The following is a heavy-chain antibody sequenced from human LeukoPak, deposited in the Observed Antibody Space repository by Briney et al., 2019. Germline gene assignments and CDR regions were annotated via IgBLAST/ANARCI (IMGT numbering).Heavy chain of an antibody. CDR2: ITYSGDT. J-gene: IGHJ4*02. Sequence: SETLSLTCTVTGDSIFTTRYHWGWIRQPPGKGLEWIGSITYSGDTYENPSLESRVIISVDTSKNQFSLKLSSVTAADTAVYYCASYYGSGNLYYFDYWGQGTLVTVSS. CDR1: GDSIFTTRYH. D-gene: IGHD3-10*01. V-gene: IGHV4-39*07. CDR3: ASYYGSGNLYYFDY.